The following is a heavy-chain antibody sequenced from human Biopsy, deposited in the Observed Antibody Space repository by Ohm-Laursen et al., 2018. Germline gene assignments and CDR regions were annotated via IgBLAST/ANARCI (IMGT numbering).Heavy chain of an antibody. V-gene: IGHV1-69*01. Sequence: SSVTVSCKASGGTFSSFAISWVRQAPGHGLEWLGGIIPIFHTTSYAQKFQGRITITADEFPRTAYMELSSLRSEDTAVYYCARGVSGTPYHNYGLDVWGQGTTVTVSS. CDR1: GGTFSSFA. J-gene: IGHJ6*02. CDR3: ARGVSGTPYHNYGLDV. CDR2: IIPIFHTT. D-gene: IGHD3-10*01.